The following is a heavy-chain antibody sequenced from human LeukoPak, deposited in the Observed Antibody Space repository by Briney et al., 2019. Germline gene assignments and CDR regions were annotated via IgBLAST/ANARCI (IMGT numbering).Heavy chain of an antibody. J-gene: IGHJ4*02. Sequence: GGSLRLSCAASGFTFTNYAMYWVRQAPGKGLEWVAAVSGRDDSTYYADSVKGRFTISRDTSKNTLYLQMNSLRAEDTAVYYCAKWGDYDILTGYYDPDYWGQGTLVTVSS. CDR1: GFTFTNYA. V-gene: IGHV3-23*01. D-gene: IGHD3-9*01. CDR2: VSGRDDST. CDR3: AKWGDYDILTGYYDPDY.